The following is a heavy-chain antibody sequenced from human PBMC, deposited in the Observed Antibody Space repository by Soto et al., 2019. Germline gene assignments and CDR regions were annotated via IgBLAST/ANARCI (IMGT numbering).Heavy chain of an antibody. Sequence: QLHLQESGPGLVKPSETLSLTCTVTGDSITSSNKYWGWARQPPGKGLEWIGSTYYRGSAYYSPSLKSRVTIPIDSSENQLSLQLSSVTAADTAVYYCARRSYDNSGYYYLDYWGQGTLVTVSS. D-gene: IGHD3-22*01. V-gene: IGHV4-39*01. J-gene: IGHJ4*02. CDR3: ARRSYDNSGYYYLDY. CDR2: TYYRGSA. CDR1: GDSITSSNKY.